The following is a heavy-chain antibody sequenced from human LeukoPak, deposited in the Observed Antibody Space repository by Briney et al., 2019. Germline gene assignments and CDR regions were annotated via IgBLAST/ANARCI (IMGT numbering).Heavy chain of an antibody. J-gene: IGHJ6*02. CDR2: IYYSGST. D-gene: IGHD3-10*01. CDR3: ARGRLLSAYGMDV. V-gene: IGHV4-61*08. CDR1: GGSISSGGYY. Sequence: SETLSLTCTVSGGSISSGGYYWSWIRQHPGKGLEWIGYIYYSGSTNYNPSLKSRVTISVDTSKNQFSLKLSSVTAADTAVYYCARGRLLSAYGMDVWGQGTTVTVSS.